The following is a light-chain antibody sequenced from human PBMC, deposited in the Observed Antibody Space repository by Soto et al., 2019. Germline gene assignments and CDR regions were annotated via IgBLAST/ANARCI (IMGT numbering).Light chain of an antibody. Sequence: ENVLTQSPGTLSLSPGESAILSCRASQSVDSRHFAWYRKKPGQPPSLLIYGASTRATGVPDRFSGSGSGTDFTLTISRLEPEDFAVYYCHQYSHFPRTFGQGTTVEIK. CDR1: QSVDSRH. J-gene: IGKJ1*01. CDR3: HQYSHFPRT. CDR2: GAS. V-gene: IGKV3-20*01.